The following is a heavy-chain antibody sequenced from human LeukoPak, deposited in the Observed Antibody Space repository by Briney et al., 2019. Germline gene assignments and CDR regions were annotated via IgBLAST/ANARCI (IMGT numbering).Heavy chain of an antibody. CDR2: ISGSGNNT. CDR1: GFTFSSFA. D-gene: IGHD3-16*01. V-gene: IGHV3-23*01. Sequence: PAGSLTLSCAASGFTFSSFAMSWIRQPPGKGLEWVSTISGSGNNTHNPDSVKGRFTISRDHSKNTVYLQMNSLRAEDTAVYYCADTGGWGAQFDLWGRGTLLPVSS. CDR3: ADTGGWGAQFDL. J-gene: IGHJ2*01.